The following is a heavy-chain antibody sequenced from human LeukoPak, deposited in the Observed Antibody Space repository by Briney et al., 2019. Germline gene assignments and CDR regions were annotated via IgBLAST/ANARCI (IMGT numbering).Heavy chain of an antibody. CDR2: ISGSGSTT. D-gene: IGHD5-18*01. Sequence: GGSLRLSCAASGFTFSNFGMSWVRQAPGKGLEWVSSISGSGSTTHYADSVKGRFTISRDNSKNTLYLQMNSLRAEDAAVYYCAKEEGYIYGLLDYWGQGTLVTVSS. J-gene: IGHJ4*02. CDR1: GFTFSNFG. CDR3: AKEEGYIYGLLDY. V-gene: IGHV3-23*01.